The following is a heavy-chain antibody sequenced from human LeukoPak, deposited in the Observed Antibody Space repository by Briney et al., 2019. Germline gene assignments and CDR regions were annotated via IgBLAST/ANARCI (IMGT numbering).Heavy chain of an antibody. V-gene: IGHV3-23*01. CDR1: GFTFSSYG. Sequence: GGSLRLSCAASGFTFSSYGMSWVRQAPGKGLEWVSAISGSGGSTYYADSVKGRFTISRDNSKSTLYLQMNSLRAEDTAVYYCASGIGRNISIIFAFDIWGQGTMVTVSS. D-gene: IGHD3-22*01. J-gene: IGHJ3*02. CDR3: ASGIGRNISIIFAFDI. CDR2: ISGSGGST.